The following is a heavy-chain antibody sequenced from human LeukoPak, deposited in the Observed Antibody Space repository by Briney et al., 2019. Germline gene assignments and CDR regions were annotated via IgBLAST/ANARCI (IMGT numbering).Heavy chain of an antibody. CDR1: GGSISSSSYY. CDR3: ARRSHKDRRAAFDI. Sequence: SETLSLTCTVSGGSISSSSYYWGWIRQPPGKGLEWIGSIYYSGSTYYNPSLKSRVTISVDTSKNQFSLKLSSVTAADTAVYYSARRSHKDRRAAFDIWRQGTMVTVSS. D-gene: IGHD1-14*01. J-gene: IGHJ3*02. V-gene: IGHV4-39*01. CDR2: IYYSGST.